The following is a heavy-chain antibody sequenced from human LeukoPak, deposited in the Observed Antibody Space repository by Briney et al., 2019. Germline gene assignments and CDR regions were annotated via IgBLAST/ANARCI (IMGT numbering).Heavy chain of an antibody. CDR2: IYPGDSDT. J-gene: IGHJ3*02. Sequence: LGESLKISCKGSGYSFTSYWIGWVRQMPGKGLEWMGIIYPGDSDTRYSPSFQGQVTISADKSISTAYLQWSSLKASDTAMYYCARHRIPKAARPGAFDIWGQGTMVTVSS. D-gene: IGHD6-6*01. V-gene: IGHV5-51*01. CDR3: ARHRIPKAARPGAFDI. CDR1: GYSFTSYW.